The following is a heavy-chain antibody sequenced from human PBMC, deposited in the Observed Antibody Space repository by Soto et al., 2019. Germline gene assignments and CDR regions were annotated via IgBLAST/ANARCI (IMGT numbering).Heavy chain of an antibody. Sequence: QVQLVESGGGVVQPGRSLRLSCAASGFTFSSYPMQWVRQAPGKGLEWVAVISSYGSNKYYAEPVKGRFTISRDNSNNSRYLQMNSLRAEYTALYDWVRSGSGCYSFDYWGQGTLVTVSS. V-gene: IGHV3-30-3*01. D-gene: IGHD6-19*01. CDR1: GFTFSSYP. J-gene: IGHJ4*02. CDR3: VRSGSGCYSFDY. CDR2: ISSYGSNK.